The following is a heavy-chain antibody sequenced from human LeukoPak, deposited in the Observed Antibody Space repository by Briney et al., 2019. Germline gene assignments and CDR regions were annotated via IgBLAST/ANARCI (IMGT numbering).Heavy chain of an antibody. CDR1: GGTFSSYA. D-gene: IGHD6-19*01. V-gene: IGHV1-69*13. Sequence: SVKVSCKASGGTFSSYAISWVRQAPGQGLERMGGIIPIFGTANYAQKFQGRVTITADESTSTAYMELSSLRSEDTAVYYCARGTHSSGWYASLYYFDYWGQGTLVTVSS. CDR3: ARGTHSSGWYASLYYFDY. CDR2: IIPIFGTA. J-gene: IGHJ4*02.